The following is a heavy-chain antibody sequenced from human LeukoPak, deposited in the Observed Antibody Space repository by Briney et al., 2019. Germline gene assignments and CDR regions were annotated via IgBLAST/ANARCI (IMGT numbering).Heavy chain of an antibody. Sequence: SHTLSLTRAISGDRVSGNSAVAWNWLRPSPSRGLEWVGRSYYGSKRNNDYPVSVKSGISINPDTYKNQLPRHLTSVTPEETAVYCGARGRNSGFDYWGQGTLVTVSS. V-gene: IGHV6-1*01. CDR2: SYYGSKRNN. CDR3: ARGRNSGFDY. D-gene: IGHD2/OR15-2a*01. CDR1: GDRVSGNSAVA. J-gene: IGHJ4*02.